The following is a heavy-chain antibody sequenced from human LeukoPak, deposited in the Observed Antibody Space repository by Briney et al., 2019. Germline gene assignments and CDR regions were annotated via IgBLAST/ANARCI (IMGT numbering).Heavy chain of an antibody. CDR2: ISSGSITT. V-gene: IGHV3-48*02. CDR1: GFTLSSYN. CDR3: ATERSYYFDY. J-gene: IGHJ4*02. Sequence: GGSLRLSCAASGFTLSSYNMNWVRQAPGKGLEWVSYISSGSITTYYADSVKGRFTISRDNAKNSLYVQMNSLRDEDTAVYYCATERSYYFDYWGQGTLVTVSS. D-gene: IGHD1-26*01.